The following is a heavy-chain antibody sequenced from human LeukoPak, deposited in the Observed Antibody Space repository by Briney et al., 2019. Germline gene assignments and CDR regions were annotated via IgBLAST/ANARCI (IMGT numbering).Heavy chain of an antibody. D-gene: IGHD4-23*01. J-gene: IGHJ4*02. CDR2: VSSSGGRT. CDR3: AKVYAGIVFDH. V-gene: IGHV3-64D*09. Sequence: GESLKISCSASGFTFSSFAMHWIRQAPGKGLEYVSGVSSSGGRTYYTDSLKGRFTVSRDNSKNTMYLQMNSLRVDDTAVYYCAKVYAGIVFDHWGQGTPVTVSS. CDR1: GFTFSSFA.